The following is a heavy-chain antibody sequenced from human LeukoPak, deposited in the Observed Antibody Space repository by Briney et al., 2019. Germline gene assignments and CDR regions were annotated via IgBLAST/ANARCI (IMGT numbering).Heavy chain of an antibody. CDR2: INHSGST. CDR1: GFTFSSYS. V-gene: IGHV4-34*01. D-gene: IGHD3-10*01. CDR3: ARLRPMVRGGRSFNYYMDV. Sequence: PGGSLRLSCAASGFTFSSYSMNWVRQPPGKGLEWIGEINHSGSTNYNPSLKSRVTISVVTSKNQFSLKLSSVTAADTAVYYCARLRPMVRGGRSFNYYMDVWGKGTTVTISS. J-gene: IGHJ6*03.